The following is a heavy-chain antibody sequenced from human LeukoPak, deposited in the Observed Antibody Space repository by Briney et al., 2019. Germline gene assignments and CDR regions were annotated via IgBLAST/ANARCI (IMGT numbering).Heavy chain of an antibody. J-gene: IGHJ3*02. CDR3: ARPYSSGWDDAFDI. D-gene: IGHD6-19*01. CDR2: IYPGDSDT. Sequence: GESLKISCKGSGYSFTSYWIGWVRQMPGKGLEWVGSIYPGDSDTRYSPSFQGQVTISADKSISTAYRQWSSLKASDTAMYYCARPYSSGWDDAFDIWGQGTMVTVSS. CDR1: GYSFTSYW. V-gene: IGHV5-51*01.